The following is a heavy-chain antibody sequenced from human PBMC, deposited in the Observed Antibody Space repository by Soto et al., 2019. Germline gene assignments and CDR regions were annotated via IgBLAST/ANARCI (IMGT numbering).Heavy chain of an antibody. CDR3: AREGASGSPIGY. CDR2: IIPIFGTA. CDR1: RGTFSSYA. V-gene: IGHV1-69*01. Sequence: QVQLVQSGAEVKKPGASVKVSCKASRGTFSSYAISWVRQAPGQGLEWMGGIIPIFGTANSAQKFQGRVTITADESTSTAYMELSSLRSEDTAVYYCAREGASGSPIGYWGQGTLVTVSS. J-gene: IGHJ4*02. D-gene: IGHD3-22*01.